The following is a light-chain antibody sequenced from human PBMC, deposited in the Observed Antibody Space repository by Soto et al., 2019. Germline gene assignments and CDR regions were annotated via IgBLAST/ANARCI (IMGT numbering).Light chain of an antibody. CDR1: SSDVGGYKY. CDR3: GTWDSSLSAVV. CDR2: EVT. V-gene: IGLV2-14*01. J-gene: IGLJ2*01. Sequence: QSALTQPASVSGSPGQSITISCIGTSSDVGGYKYVSWYQQHPGKAPKLIIYEVTNRPSGVSNRFSGSKSGNTASLSISGLQTGDEADYYCGTWDSSLSAVVFGGGTKLTVL.